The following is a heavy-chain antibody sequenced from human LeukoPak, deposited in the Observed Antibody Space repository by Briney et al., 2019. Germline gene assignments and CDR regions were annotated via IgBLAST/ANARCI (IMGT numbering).Heavy chain of an antibody. V-gene: IGHV1-18*01. Sequence: ASVKLSCKASGYTFTSYGISWVRQAPGQGLEWMGWISAYNGNTNYAQKLQGRVTMTTGTSTSTAYMELRSLRSDDTAVYYCARDSFTCSSTSCYQGDYWGQGTLVTVSS. CDR3: ARDSFTCSSTSCYQGDY. D-gene: IGHD2-2*01. J-gene: IGHJ4*02. CDR2: ISAYNGNT. CDR1: GYTFTSYG.